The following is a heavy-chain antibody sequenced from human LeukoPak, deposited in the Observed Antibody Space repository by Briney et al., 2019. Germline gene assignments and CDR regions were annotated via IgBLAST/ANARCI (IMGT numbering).Heavy chain of an antibody. V-gene: IGHV3-66*04. J-gene: IGHJ3*02. CDR3: ARPYYPSAIDI. D-gene: IGHD2-21*01. Sequence: PGGSLRLSCAASGFTVSSNYMTWVRQAPGKGLEWVSVIYSGGDTYYADSVKGRFTISRDNSKNTLYLQMNSLRAEDTAVYYCARPYYPSAIDIWGQGTMVTVSS. CDR2: IYSGGDT. CDR1: GFTVSSNY.